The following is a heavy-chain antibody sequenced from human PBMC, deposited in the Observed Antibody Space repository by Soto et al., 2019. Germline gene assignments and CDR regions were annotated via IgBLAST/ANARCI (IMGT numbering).Heavy chain of an antibody. CDR3: ARGHAPDFYWYFDV. Sequence: QVQLVQSGAEVKKPGASVKVSCRASGFPFSSYYMHWVRQAPGQGLEWVAMISPRGTTTFYAESFPGGVTVTRDTSTSTVFMEVGSLRSDDTAIYYCARGHAPDFYWYFDVWGRGTLVNVSS. CDR1: GFPFSSYY. J-gene: IGHJ2*01. CDR2: ISPRGTTT. V-gene: IGHV1-46*01.